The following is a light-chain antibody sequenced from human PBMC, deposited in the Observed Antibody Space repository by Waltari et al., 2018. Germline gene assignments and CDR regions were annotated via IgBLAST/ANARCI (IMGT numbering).Light chain of an antibody. CDR2: GAS. V-gene: IGKV3-20*01. Sequence: IVLTQSPGTLSLSPGERATLSCRASQSLTKRYLAWYQQKPGQAPRLLIHGASSRAADIPDRFSGSGSGTDFTLTISRLEPDDFAVYYCQQYGSSIMYTFGQGTKLEIK. CDR3: QQYGSSIMYT. J-gene: IGKJ2*01. CDR1: QSLTKRY.